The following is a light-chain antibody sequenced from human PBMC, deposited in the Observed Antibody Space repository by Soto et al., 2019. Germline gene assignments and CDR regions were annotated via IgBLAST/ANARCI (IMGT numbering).Light chain of an antibody. Sequence: EIVLTQSPVTLSLSPGERATLSCRASQSVSDSLAWYQQKPGQAPRLLIYDASTRATGVPARFSGSGSGTEFTLTISSLQSEDFAVYYCQQYNNWPRGTFGQGTKVDIK. CDR1: QSVSDS. J-gene: IGKJ1*01. CDR2: DAS. CDR3: QQYNNWPRGT. V-gene: IGKV3-15*01.